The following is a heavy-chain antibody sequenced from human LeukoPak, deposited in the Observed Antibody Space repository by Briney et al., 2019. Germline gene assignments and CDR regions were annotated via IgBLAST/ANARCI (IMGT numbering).Heavy chain of an antibody. Sequence: GGSLRLSCAASGFTFSSYAMHWVRQPPGKGLEWVAVISYDGSNKYYTDSVKGRFTISRDNPKNTLYLQMNSLRAEDTAVYYCAREKLGSDYFDYWGQGTLVTVSS. CDR1: GFTFSSYA. CDR2: ISYDGSNK. V-gene: IGHV3-30-3*01. D-gene: IGHD3-10*01. J-gene: IGHJ4*02. CDR3: AREKLGSDYFDY.